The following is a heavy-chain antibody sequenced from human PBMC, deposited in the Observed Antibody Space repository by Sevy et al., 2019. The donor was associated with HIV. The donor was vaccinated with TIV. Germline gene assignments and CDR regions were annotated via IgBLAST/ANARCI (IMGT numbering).Heavy chain of an antibody. CDR2: INPNSGGT. V-gene: IGHV1-2*06. D-gene: IGHD6-13*01. CDR3: ARPPIAAAANWFDP. J-gene: IGHJ5*02. Sequence: ASVKVSCKASGYTFTGYYMHWVRQAPGQGLDWMGRINPNSGGTNYAQKFQGRVTMTRDTSISTAYMELSRLRSDDTAVYYCARPPIAAAANWFDPWGQGTLVTVSS. CDR1: GYTFTGYY.